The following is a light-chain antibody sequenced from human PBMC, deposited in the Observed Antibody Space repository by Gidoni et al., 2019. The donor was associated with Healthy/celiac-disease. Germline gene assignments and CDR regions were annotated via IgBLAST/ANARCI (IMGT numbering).Light chain of an antibody. V-gene: IGKV3-15*01. CDR1: QSVSSN. J-gene: IGKJ1*01. CDR2: GAS. Sequence: IVMPQSPATLSVSPGERATLSCRASQSVSSNLAWYQQKPGQAPRLLIYGASTRATGIPARFSGSGYGTEFTLTISSLQSEDFAVYYCQQYNNWPPVTFGQXTKVEIK. CDR3: QQYNNWPPVT.